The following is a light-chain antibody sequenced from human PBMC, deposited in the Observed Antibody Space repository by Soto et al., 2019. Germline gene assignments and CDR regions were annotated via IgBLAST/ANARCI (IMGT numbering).Light chain of an antibody. V-gene: IGKV3-20*01. CDR3: QQYDSAPYT. CDR2: GAS. J-gene: IGKJ2*01. Sequence: EIVLTQSPGTLSLSPGERVTLSCRASQSVSSSYLAWYQQKPGQAPMILIYGASSRATGIPDRFSGSGSGTDFTLTISRLEPEDFSVYYCQQYDSAPYTFGQGTKLEIK. CDR1: QSVSSSY.